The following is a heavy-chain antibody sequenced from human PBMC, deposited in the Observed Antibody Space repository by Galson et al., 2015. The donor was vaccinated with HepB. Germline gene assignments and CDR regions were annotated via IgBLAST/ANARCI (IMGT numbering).Heavy chain of an antibody. V-gene: IGHV3-53*01. CDR1: GFSVSSNY. J-gene: IGHJ5*02. CDR2: ISSGGTT. Sequence: SLRLSCAASGFSVSSNYMTWVRQAPGKGLEWVSVISSGGTTCYADSAKGRFTISRDTSHNTLYLQMHSLRAEDTAVYYCATDVYCSSGSCHNHWGQGTLVTVSS. D-gene: IGHD2-15*01. CDR3: ATDVYCSSGSCHNH.